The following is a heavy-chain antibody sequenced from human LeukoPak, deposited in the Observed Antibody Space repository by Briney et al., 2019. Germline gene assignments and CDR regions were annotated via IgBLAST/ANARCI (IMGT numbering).Heavy chain of an antibody. V-gene: IGHV3-53*01. CDR3: ARDRHCSGGSCSGL. CDR1: GLRENQN. J-gene: IGHJ4*02. Sequence: PGGSQSLLCAVCGLRENQNYKMGPPGARGGGRGGVSLIYSGGSTYYADSVKGRFTISRDNPKNTVYLQMNNLRAEDTAVYYCARDRHCSGGSCSGLWGQGTLVTVSS. D-gene: IGHD2-15*01. CDR2: IYSGGST.